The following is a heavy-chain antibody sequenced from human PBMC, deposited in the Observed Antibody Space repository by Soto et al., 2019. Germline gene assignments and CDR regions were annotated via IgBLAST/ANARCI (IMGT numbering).Heavy chain of an antibody. V-gene: IGHV3-9*01. CDR1: GFTFDDYA. D-gene: IGHD6-19*01. J-gene: IGHJ4*02. CDR3: AKDNLAVAGHFDY. CDR2: ISWNSGSI. Sequence: TGGSLRLSCAASGFTFDDYAMHWVRQAPGKGLEWVSGISWNSGSIGYADSVKGRFTISRDNAKNSLYLQMNSLRAEDTALYYCAKDNLAVAGHFDYWGQGTLVTVSS.